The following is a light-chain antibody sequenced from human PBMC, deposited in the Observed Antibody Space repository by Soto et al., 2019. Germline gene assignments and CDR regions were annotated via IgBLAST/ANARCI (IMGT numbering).Light chain of an antibody. Sequence: QSVLTQPASVSGSPGQSITISCTGTSSDVGGYNYVSWYQQHPGKAPKLMIYEVSNRPSGVSNRFSGSKSGNTASLTISGLQAVDEADYYCSSYSTSFFYVFGTGTKVTVL. CDR1: SSDVGGYNY. CDR2: EVS. V-gene: IGLV2-14*01. J-gene: IGLJ1*01. CDR3: SSYSTSFFYV.